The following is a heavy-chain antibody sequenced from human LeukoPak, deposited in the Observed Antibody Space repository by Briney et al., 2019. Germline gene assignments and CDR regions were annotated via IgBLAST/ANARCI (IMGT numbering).Heavy chain of an antibody. CDR3: ARGGGGDIVVVPAAHMDV. CDR1: GGSFSGYY. Sequence: SETLSLTCAVYGGSFSGYYWSWIRHPPGKGLEWIGEINHSGSTNYNPSLKSRVTISVDTSKNQFSLKLSSVTAADTAVYDCARGGGGDIVVVPAAHMDVWGKGTTVTVSS. CDR2: INHSGST. D-gene: IGHD2-2*01. J-gene: IGHJ6*03. V-gene: IGHV4-34*01.